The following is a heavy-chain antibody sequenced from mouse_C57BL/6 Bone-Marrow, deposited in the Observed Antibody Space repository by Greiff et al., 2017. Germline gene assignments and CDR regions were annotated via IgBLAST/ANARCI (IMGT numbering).Heavy chain of an antibody. CDR3: ARDGYFGFAY. D-gene: IGHD2-3*01. CDR2: IDPSDSYT. CDR1: GYTFTSYW. J-gene: IGHJ3*01. Sequence: QVQLQQPGAELVKPGASVKLSCKASGYTFTSYWMQWVKQRPGQGLEWIGEIDPSDSYTNYNQKFKGKATLTVDTSSSTAYMQLSSLKSADSAVYDSARDGYFGFAYWGQGTLVTVSA. V-gene: IGHV1-50*01.